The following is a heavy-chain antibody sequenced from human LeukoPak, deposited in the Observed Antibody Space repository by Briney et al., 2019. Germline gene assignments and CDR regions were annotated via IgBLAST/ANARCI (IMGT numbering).Heavy chain of an antibody. D-gene: IGHD3-16*01. V-gene: IGHV3-74*01. CDR1: GFTFSAYW. Sequence: GGSLRLSCASSGFTFSAYWMHWVRQVPGKGPVWVSRIDERGRTTNYADSVKGRFTISRDNAKNTVYLQMNSLGAEDTAVYYRVRNIVGGLGVYFDSWGHGTLVTVSS. CDR3: VRNIVGGLGVYFDS. J-gene: IGHJ4*01. CDR2: IDERGRTT.